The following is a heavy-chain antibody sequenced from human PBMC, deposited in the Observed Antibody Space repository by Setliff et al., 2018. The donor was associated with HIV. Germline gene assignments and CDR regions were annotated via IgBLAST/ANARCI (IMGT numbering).Heavy chain of an antibody. D-gene: IGHD2-2*01. CDR1: GGSVSTGGYY. CDR3: ARTTIVAVPAANYYFDF. J-gene: IGHJ4*02. V-gene: IGHV4-31*03. Sequence: SETLSLTCTVSGGSVSTGGYYWSWIRQQPGKGLEWIGYIYYRGTTHYNPSLRSRATLSVDTSKNQFSLNLRSVTVADTAVYYCARTTIVAVPAANYYFDFWGQGDLVTVSS. CDR2: IYYRGTT.